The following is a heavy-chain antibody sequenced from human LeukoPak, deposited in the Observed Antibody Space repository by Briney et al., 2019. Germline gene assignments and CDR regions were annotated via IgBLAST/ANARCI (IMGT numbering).Heavy chain of an antibody. D-gene: IGHD3-9*01. J-gene: IGHJ5*02. CDR2: INYSGST. CDR3: ARTHFDSLGWFDP. CDR1: GGSMRSSNFY. Sequence: KSSETLSLTCTVSGGSMRSSNFYWGWIRQPPGKGLEWIGNINYSGSTYYNPSVKSRVTLSVDVSKNRFSLNLTSVTPADTALYFCARTHFDSLGWFDPWGQGIQVIVSS. V-gene: IGHV4-39*07.